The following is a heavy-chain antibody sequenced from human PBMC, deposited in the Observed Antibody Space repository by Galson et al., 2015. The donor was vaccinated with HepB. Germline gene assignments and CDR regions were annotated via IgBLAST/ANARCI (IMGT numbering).Heavy chain of an antibody. D-gene: IGHD1-1*01. CDR2: INPSDGST. CDR1: GYRFNSYY. Sequence: SVKVSCKASGYRFNSYYIHWVRQAPGQGLEWLGIINPSDGSTTYAKKFRGRVTMIRDTSTTTVHMELSSLRSDDTALYFCSRGCDVELEPPFNWFDPWGQGTLVTVSS. CDR3: SRGCDVELEPPFNWFDP. V-gene: IGHV1-46*02. J-gene: IGHJ5*02.